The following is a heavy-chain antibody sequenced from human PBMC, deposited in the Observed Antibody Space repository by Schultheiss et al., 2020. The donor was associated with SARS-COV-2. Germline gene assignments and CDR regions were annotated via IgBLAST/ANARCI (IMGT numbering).Heavy chain of an antibody. CDR1: GGSVSSGSYY. J-gene: IGHJ4*02. CDR2: IYYSGST. CDR3: ARGGWFLDIDY. D-gene: IGHD3-10*01. Sequence: SQTLSLTCTVSGGSVSSGSYYWSWIRQPPGKGLEWIGYIYYSGSTNYNPSLKSRVTISVDTSKNQFSLKLSSVTAADTAVYYCARGGWFLDIDYWGQGTLVTVSS. V-gene: IGHV4-61*01.